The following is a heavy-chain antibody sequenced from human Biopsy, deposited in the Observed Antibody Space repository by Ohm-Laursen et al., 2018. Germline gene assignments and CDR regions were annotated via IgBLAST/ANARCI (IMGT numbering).Heavy chain of an antibody. V-gene: IGHV1-8*01. J-gene: IGHJ5*02. D-gene: IGHD1-7*01. CDR2: LNPVSGNS. CDR3: GRAVRNQLLTDP. CDR1: GHTFTSYD. Sequence: ASVKVSCKASGHTFTSYDITWVRQASGQGPEWIGWLNPVSGNSNFGQKFRGRVTVTSDTSISTAYMELSGLTSGDTATYYCGRAVRNQLLTDPWGQGTLVTVTS.